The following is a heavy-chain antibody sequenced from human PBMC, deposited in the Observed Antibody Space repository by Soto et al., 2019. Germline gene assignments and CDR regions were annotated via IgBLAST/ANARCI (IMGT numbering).Heavy chain of an antibody. V-gene: IGHV5-51*01. J-gene: IGHJ6*02. D-gene: IGHD6-13*01. CDR3: ATTESSSWSYYYYGMDV. CDR2: IYPGDSDT. Sequence: PGESLKISCQGSGYSFTSYWIGWVRQMPGKGLEWMGIIYPGDSDTRCSPSFQGQVTISADKSISTAYLQWSSLKASDTAMYYCATTESSSWSYYYYGMDVWGQGTTVTVSS. CDR1: GYSFTSYW.